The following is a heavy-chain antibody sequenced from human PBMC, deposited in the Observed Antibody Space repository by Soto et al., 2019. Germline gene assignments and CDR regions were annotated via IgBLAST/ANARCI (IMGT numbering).Heavy chain of an antibody. CDR2: ILYDGSNR. V-gene: IGHV3-30*18. CDR1: GFTFSSYG. Sequence: GGSLRLSCVGSGFTFSSYGMHWVRQAPGKGLEWVAIILYDGSNRTYADSVKGRFTISRDNSKSTLYLQMNSLRTEDTAVYFCAKEVPTNPLDSWGHGTLVTVSS. J-gene: IGHJ5*01. D-gene: IGHD2-2*01. CDR3: AKEVPTNPLDS.